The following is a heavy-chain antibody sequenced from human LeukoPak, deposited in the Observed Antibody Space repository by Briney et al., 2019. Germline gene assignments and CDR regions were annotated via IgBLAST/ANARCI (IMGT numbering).Heavy chain of an antibody. CDR1: GYSFPCYW. CDR2: IYPGDYDQ. V-gene: IGHV5-51*01. Sequence: GESLMIPRNGLGYSFPCYWIGWVRQMPGKGLGWMGVIYPGDYDQRYTPSFQGQVTISADKSISTAYLQWSSLKASDTAMYYCARHSDSSNDYWGHGTLVTVSS. CDR3: ARHSDSSNDY. J-gene: IGHJ4*03. D-gene: IGHD5-18*01.